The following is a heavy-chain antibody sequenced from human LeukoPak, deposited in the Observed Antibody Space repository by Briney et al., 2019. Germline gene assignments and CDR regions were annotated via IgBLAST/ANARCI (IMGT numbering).Heavy chain of an antibody. CDR3: ASLNYYDSSGHARFDP. J-gene: IGHJ5*02. CDR2: IIPILGIA. V-gene: IGHV1-69*04. Sequence: SVKVSCKASGYTFTSYDISWVRQSPGQGLEWMGRIIPILGIANYAQKFQGRVTITADKSTSTAYMELSSLRSEDTAVYYCASLNYYDSSGHARFDPWGQGTLVTVSS. CDR1: GYTFTSYD. D-gene: IGHD3-22*01.